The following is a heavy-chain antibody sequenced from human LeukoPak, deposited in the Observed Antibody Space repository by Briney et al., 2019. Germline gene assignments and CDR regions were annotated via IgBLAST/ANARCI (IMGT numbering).Heavy chain of an antibody. Sequence: SETLTLTCTVSVGSISSYYWSWIRQPTGKGLEWLGYIYYSGSTNSNPSLKSRVTISVDTSKNQFSLKLSSVTAADTAVYYCARLGTEYYYDSSGPFDYWGQGTLVTVSS. CDR2: IYYSGST. D-gene: IGHD3-22*01. V-gene: IGHV4-59*08. CDR3: ARLGTEYYYDSSGPFDY. CDR1: VGSISSYY. J-gene: IGHJ4*02.